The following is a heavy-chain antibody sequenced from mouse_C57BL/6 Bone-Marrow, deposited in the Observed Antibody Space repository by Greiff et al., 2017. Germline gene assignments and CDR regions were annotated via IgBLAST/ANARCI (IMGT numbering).Heavy chain of an antibody. J-gene: IGHJ3*01. Sequence: QVQLKQSGPGILQPSQTLSLTCSFSGFSLSTFGLGVGWIRQPSGNGLEWLAHIWWADDKYYNPALKSRLTISKDTSQNQVFLKIAKVDTADTAKYYCARSGHYYGRSSFAYWGQGTLVTVSA. CDR1: GFSLSTFGLG. D-gene: IGHD1-1*01. CDR3: ARSGHYYGRSSFAY. CDR2: IWWADDK. V-gene: IGHV8-8*01.